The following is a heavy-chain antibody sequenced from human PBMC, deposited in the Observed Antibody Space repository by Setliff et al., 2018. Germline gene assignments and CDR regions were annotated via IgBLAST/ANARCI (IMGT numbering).Heavy chain of an antibody. CDR1: GYTFTSYG. J-gene: IGHJ4*02. V-gene: IGHV1-18*01. CDR3: ARAETSIAAAGTWDYFDY. CDR2: ISAYNDNT. Sequence: ASVKVSCKASGYTFTSYGISWVRQAPGQGLEWMGWISAYNDNTNYAQKLQGRVTMTTDTSTSTAYMELRSLRSDDTAVYYCARAETSIAAAGTWDYFDYWGQGTLVTVSS. D-gene: IGHD6-13*01.